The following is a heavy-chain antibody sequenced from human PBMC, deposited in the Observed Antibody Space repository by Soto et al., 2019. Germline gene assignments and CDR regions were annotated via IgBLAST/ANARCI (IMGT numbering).Heavy chain of an antibody. CDR3: ARDTSNYFDF. D-gene: IGHD2-2*01. J-gene: IGHJ4*02. Sequence: SEEVSCQTSGSPLNNYYISWLRQHPGQGLEWIGWISTYNGNTNYVPKFQGRITMTTDTSTSTAYMELRSLSSDDTALYFCARDTSNYFDFWGQGTPVTFCS. V-gene: IGHV1-18*01. CDR2: ISTYNGNT. CDR1: GSPLNNYY.